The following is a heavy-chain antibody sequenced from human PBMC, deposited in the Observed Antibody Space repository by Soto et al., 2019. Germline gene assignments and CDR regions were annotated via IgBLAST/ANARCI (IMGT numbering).Heavy chain of an antibody. J-gene: IGHJ4*02. CDR3: AKVDSSGNDY. Sequence: SETLSLTCAVSGGSISSNNWWSWVRQPPGKGLEWIGEIHHSGSTNYNPSLKSRVTISVDKSKNQVSLKLSSVTAADTALYYCAKVDSSGNDYWGQGTLVTVSS. CDR1: GGSISSNNW. D-gene: IGHD3-22*01. CDR2: IHHSGST. V-gene: IGHV4-4*02.